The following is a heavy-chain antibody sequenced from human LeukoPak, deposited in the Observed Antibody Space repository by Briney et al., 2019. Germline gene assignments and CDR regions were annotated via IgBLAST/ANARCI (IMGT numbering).Heavy chain of an antibody. CDR2: ISGSGGST. CDR3: AKDSKISLGYYSDGNGYYDY. V-gene: IGHV3-23*01. Sequence: GGSLRLFYAASGFTFGSDAMSWVRQAPGKGLEWVSAISGSGGSTYYADSVKGRFTTSRDNSKHTLFLQMNSLRAEDTAIYYCAKDSKISLGYYSDGNGYYDYWEQQTLVTVSS. D-gene: IGHD3-22*01. J-gene: IGHJ4*02. CDR1: GFTFGSDA.